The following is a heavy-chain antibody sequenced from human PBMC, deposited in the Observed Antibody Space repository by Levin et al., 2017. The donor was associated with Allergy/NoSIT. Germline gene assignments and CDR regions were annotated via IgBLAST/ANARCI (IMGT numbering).Heavy chain of an antibody. CDR2: SGIAGDT. CDR3: ARGGFMVRGIDLPDY. J-gene: IGHJ4*02. V-gene: IGHV3-13*04. Sequence: PGGSLRLSCAASGFNFTRYDMHWVRQAAGKGLEWVSASGIAGDTYYLDSVKGRFTISRENAKNSLYLQMNSLTAGDTAVYYCARGGFMVRGIDLPDYWGQGTLVTVSS. D-gene: IGHD3-10*01. CDR1: GFNFTRYD.